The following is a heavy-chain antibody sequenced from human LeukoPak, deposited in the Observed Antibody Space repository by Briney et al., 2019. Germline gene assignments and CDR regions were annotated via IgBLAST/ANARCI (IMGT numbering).Heavy chain of an antibody. CDR2: ISAYNGNT. CDR3: ARDTGNDYYGSGGYSDY. CDR1: GYTFASFG. J-gene: IGHJ4*02. Sequence: ASVKVSCKASGYTFASFGFSWVRQAPGQGLEWMGWISAYNGNTNYAQKLQGRVTMTTDTSTSTAYMELRSLRSDDTAVYYCARDTGNDYYGSGGYSDYCGQGTLVTVSS. D-gene: IGHD3-10*01. V-gene: IGHV1-18*01.